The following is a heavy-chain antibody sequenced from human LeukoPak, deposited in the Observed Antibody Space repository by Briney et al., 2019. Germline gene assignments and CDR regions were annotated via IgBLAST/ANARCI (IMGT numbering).Heavy chain of an antibody. V-gene: IGHV4-34*01. CDR3: ARGLSSSGWYGIYYYYGMDV. Sequence: PSETLSLTCAVYGGSFSGYYWSWIRQPPGKGLEWIGEINHSGSTNYNPSLKSRVTISVDTSKNQFSLKLSSVTAADTAVYYCARGLSSSGWYGIYYYYGMDVWGQGTTVTVSS. D-gene: IGHD6-19*01. CDR1: GGSFSGYY. J-gene: IGHJ6*02. CDR2: INHSGST.